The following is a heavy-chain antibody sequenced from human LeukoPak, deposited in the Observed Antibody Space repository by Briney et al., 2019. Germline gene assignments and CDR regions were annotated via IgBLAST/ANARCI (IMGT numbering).Heavy chain of an antibody. J-gene: IGHJ3*02. CDR1: ADSISTSNYY. Sequence: SETLSLTCTVSADSISTSNYYWGGIRQPPGKGLEWIGSVYYTGRTYDNPSLKSRVTISVDTSKNQLSLKLNSVTAADTAVYYCATTPHYEGGGFDIWGQGTMVTVSS. CDR3: ATTPHYEGGGFDI. D-gene: IGHD3-16*01. V-gene: IGHV4-39*01. CDR2: VYYTGRT.